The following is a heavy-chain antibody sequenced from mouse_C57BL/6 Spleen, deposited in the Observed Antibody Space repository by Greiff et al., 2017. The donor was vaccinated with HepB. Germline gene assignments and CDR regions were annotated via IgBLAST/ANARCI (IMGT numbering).Heavy chain of an antibody. Sequence: VQLQQSGPELVKPGASVKISCKASGYSFTGYYMNWVKQSPEKSLEWIGEINPSTGGTTYNQKFKDKATLTVDKSSSTAYMQLKSLTSEDSAVYYCATYYYSNDYDAMDYWGQGTSVTVSS. CDR1: GYSFTGYY. D-gene: IGHD2-5*01. CDR2: INPSTGGT. V-gene: IGHV1-42*01. CDR3: ATYYYSNDYDAMDY. J-gene: IGHJ4*01.